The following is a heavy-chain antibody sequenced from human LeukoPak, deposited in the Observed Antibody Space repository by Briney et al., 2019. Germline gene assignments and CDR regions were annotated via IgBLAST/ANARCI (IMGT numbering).Heavy chain of an antibody. J-gene: IGHJ5*02. Sequence: NASETLSLTCAVYGGSFSGYYWSWIRQPPGKGLEWIGEINHSGSTNYNPSLKSRVTISVDTSKNQFSPKLSSVTAADTAVYYCARSSRYYGSGSYSPHNWFDPWGQGTLVTVSS. CDR1: GGSFSGYY. CDR3: ARSSRYYGSGSYSPHNWFDP. CDR2: INHSGST. V-gene: IGHV4-34*01. D-gene: IGHD3-10*01.